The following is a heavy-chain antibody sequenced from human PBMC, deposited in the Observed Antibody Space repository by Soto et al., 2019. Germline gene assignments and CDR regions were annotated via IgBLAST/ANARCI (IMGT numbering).Heavy chain of an antibody. D-gene: IGHD3-3*01. CDR2: INPNRGAT. V-gene: IGHV1-2*02. CDR1: GYTFTGYD. J-gene: IGHJ3*02. Sequence: QVPLVQSGAEAKKPGASVKVSCQASGYTFTGYDMHWVRQAPGQGLEWMGWINPNRGATKFAQKFQGRVTMTRDTSSSSVYMELSRLRSDDTAVYYCAREGSGYCAFDIWGQGTLVSVSS. CDR3: AREGSGYCAFDI.